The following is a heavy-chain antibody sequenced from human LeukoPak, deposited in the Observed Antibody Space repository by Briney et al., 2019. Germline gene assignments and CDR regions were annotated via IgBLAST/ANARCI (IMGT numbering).Heavy chain of an antibody. CDR1: GGSIRSYY. J-gene: IGHJ5*02. CDR2: IDAGGHT. D-gene: IGHD2-8*01. V-gene: IGHV4-4*09. Sequence: SETLSLTCTVSGGSIRSYYWSWIRQPPGKGLEWIGYIDAGGHTDYNPSLRSRVTISVDTSTNQFSLKLNSVTAADTAVYYCARSGVYARRGWFDPWGQGTLVTVSS. CDR3: ARSGVYARRGWFDP.